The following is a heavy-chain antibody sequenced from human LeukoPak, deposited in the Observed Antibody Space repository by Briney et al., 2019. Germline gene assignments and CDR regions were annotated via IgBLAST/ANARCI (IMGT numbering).Heavy chain of an antibody. J-gene: IGHJ4*02. Sequence: ASVKVSCKASGYTFTNYYIHWVRQAPGQGLEWMGLINPSGGNTNYAQNFQGRVTMTRDTSASTVYMELSSLRSEDTAVYYCARAYYHDSSDYYFPLDYWGQGTLVTVSS. CDR3: ARAYYHDSSDYYFPLDY. CDR1: GYTFTNYY. D-gene: IGHD3-22*01. CDR2: INPSGGNT. V-gene: IGHV1-46*01.